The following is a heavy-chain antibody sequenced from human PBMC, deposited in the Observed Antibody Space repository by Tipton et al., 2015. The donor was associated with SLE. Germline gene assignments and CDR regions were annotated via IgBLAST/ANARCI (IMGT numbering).Heavy chain of an antibody. CDR2: IYHSGST. D-gene: IGHD6-13*01. V-gene: IGHV4-38-2*02. CDR3: ARDGLGIAGAGGFDY. CDR1: GYSISSAYY. J-gene: IGHJ4*02. Sequence: TLSLTCTVSGYSISSAYYWGWIRQSPGKGLEWIGSIYHSGSTYYNPSLKSRVTISVDTSKNQFSLNLISVTAADTAVYYCARDGLGIAGAGGFDYWGQGTLVTVSS.